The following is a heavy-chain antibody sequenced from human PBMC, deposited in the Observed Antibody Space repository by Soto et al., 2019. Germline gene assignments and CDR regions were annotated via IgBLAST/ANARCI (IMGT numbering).Heavy chain of an antibody. CDR2: IYYSGST. Sequence: QVQLQESGPGLVKPSETLSLTCTVSGGSVSSGSYYWSWIRQPPGKGLEWIGYIYYSGSTNYNPSLQSRVTIAVDTSKNQFSLKLSSVTAADPAVYYCARSRGELNFAYWGQGTLVTVSS. CDR1: GGSVSSGSYY. CDR3: ARSRGELNFAY. J-gene: IGHJ4*02. D-gene: IGHD1-26*01. V-gene: IGHV4-61*01.